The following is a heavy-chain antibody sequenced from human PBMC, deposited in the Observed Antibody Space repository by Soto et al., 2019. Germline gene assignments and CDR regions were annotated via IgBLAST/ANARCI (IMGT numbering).Heavy chain of an antibody. Sequence: HPGGALTLSCAASGFTFSSYAMHWVRQAPGKGLEWVAVISYDGSNKYYADSVKGRFTISRDNSKNTLYLQMNSLRAEDTAFYYCVKLRSGYFTGFDFWGQGTLVTVSS. CDR1: GFTFSSYA. CDR3: VKLRSGYFTGFDF. D-gene: IGHD3-3*01. V-gene: IGHV3-30-3*02. CDR2: ISYDGSNK. J-gene: IGHJ4*02.